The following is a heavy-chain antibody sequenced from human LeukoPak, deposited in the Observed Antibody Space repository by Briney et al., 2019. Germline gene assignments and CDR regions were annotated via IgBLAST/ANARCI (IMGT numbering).Heavy chain of an antibody. J-gene: IGHJ4*02. CDR2: ISSSGSSI. D-gene: IGHD2-21*02. Sequence: PGGSLRLSCAASGFTFSNYEMNWVRQAPGKGLECISCISSSGSSIYYADSVQGRFTISRDNAKNSLYLQMNSLRAEDTALYYCAKDISMMATASDYWGQGTLVTVSS. CDR1: GFTFSNYE. V-gene: IGHV3-48*03. CDR3: AKDISMMATASDY.